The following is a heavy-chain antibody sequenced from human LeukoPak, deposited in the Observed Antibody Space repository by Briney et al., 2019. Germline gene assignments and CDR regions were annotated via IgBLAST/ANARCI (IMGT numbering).Heavy chain of an antibody. CDR3: ARDALRNDEGDY. CDR2: ISSSSSYI. Sequence: GGSLRLSCAASGFTFSSSAMSWVRQAPGKGLEWVSSISSSSSYIYYADSVKGRFTISRDNAKNSLYLQMNSLRAEDTAVYYCARDALRNDEGDYLGQGTLVTVSS. V-gene: IGHV3-21*01. CDR1: GFTFSSSA. D-gene: IGHD1-1*01. J-gene: IGHJ4*02.